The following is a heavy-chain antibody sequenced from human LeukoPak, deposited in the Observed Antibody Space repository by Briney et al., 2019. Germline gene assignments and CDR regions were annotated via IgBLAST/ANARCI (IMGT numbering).Heavy chain of an antibody. Sequence: ASVKVSCKASGYTFTSYGISWVRQAPGQGLEWMGWISAYNGNTNCAQKLQGRVTMTTDTSTSTAYMELRSLRSDDTAVYYCARDRGLRYSYGHYGMDVWGKGTTVTVSS. J-gene: IGHJ6*04. CDR1: GYTFTSYG. CDR2: ISAYNGNT. V-gene: IGHV1-18*04. CDR3: ARDRGLRYSYGHYGMDV. D-gene: IGHD5-18*01.